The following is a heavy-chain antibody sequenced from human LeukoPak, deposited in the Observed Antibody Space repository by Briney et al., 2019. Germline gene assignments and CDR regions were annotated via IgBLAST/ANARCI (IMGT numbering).Heavy chain of an antibody. V-gene: IGHV3-23*01. CDR2: ISGSGGST. CDR1: GFTFSSYG. CDR3: AKDQTYYYDSSGYHYFDY. D-gene: IGHD3-22*01. Sequence: PGGSLRLSCAASGFTFSSYGMSWVRQAPGKGLEWVSAISGSGGSTYYADSVKGRFTISRDNSKNTLYLQMNSLRAEDTAVYYCAKDQTYYYDSSGYHYFDYWGQGTLVTVSS. J-gene: IGHJ4*02.